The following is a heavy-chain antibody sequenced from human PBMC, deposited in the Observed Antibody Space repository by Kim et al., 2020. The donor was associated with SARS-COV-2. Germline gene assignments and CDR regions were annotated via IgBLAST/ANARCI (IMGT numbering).Heavy chain of an antibody. Sequence: GVSLRLSCAASGFTFSSYAMHWVRQAPGKGLEWVAVISYDGSNKYYADSVKGRFTISRDNSKNTLYLQMNSLRAEDTAVYYCAREGYSYGLGGFDYWGQGTLVTVSS. CDR1: GFTFSSYA. J-gene: IGHJ4*02. CDR3: AREGYSYGLGGFDY. V-gene: IGHV3-30-3*01. CDR2: ISYDGSNK. D-gene: IGHD5-18*01.